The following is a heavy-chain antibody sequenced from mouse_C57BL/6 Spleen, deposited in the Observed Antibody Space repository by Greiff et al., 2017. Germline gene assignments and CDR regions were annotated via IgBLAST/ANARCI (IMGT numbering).Heavy chain of an antibody. Sequence: QVQLQQSGAELVKPGASVKISCKASGYAFSSYWMNWVKQRPGKGLEWIGQIYPGDGDTNYNGKFKGKATLTADKSSSTAYMQLSSLTSEDSAVYFCARGAYYSNYAYAMDYWGQGTSVTVSS. J-gene: IGHJ4*01. CDR1: GYAFSSYW. D-gene: IGHD2-5*01. V-gene: IGHV1-80*01. CDR2: IYPGDGDT. CDR3: ARGAYYSNYAYAMDY.